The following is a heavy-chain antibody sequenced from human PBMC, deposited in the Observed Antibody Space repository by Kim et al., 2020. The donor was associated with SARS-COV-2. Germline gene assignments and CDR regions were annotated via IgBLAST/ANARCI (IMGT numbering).Heavy chain of an antibody. CDR2: ISGDGRTT. CDR3: AHSSAYSDFDL. CDR1: GFTFSSFW. V-gene: IGHV3-74*01. D-gene: IGHD3-22*01. Sequence: GGSLRLSCAASGFTFSSFWMHWVRQPPGKGLEWVSRISGDGRTTTYADFVKGRFTISRDDAKKTLYMQMNSLRAEDTAVYYCAHSSAYSDFDLWGQGTLVTVSS. J-gene: IGHJ4*02.